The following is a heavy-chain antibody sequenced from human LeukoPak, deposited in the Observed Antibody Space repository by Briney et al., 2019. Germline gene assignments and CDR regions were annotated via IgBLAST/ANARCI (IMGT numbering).Heavy chain of an antibody. V-gene: IGHV3-23*01. Sequence: PGGSLRLSCAASGFTFSSYAMSWVRQAPGKGLEWVSGISGSGGSTYYADSVKGRFTISRDSSKNTLYLQMNSLRAGDTAVYYCAKAMGATLFDYWGQGTLVTVSS. CDR2: ISGSGGST. CDR1: GFTFSSYA. J-gene: IGHJ4*02. D-gene: IGHD1-26*01. CDR3: AKAMGATLFDY.